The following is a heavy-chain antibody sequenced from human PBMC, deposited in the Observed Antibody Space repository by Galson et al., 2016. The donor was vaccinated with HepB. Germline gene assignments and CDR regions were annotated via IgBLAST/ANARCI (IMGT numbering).Heavy chain of an antibody. D-gene: IGHD5-12*01. CDR1: GGSISSNSYY. CDR3: ARHGRLLSGFAP. Sequence: SETLSLTCTVSGGSISSNSYYWGWIRQPPGKGLEWIGSIYYVGNTYYNPSLKSRVIISIDTSNNRVSLKLRSVTAADTAVYYCARHGRLLSGFAPWGQGALVTVSS. CDR2: IYYVGNT. V-gene: IGHV4-39*01. J-gene: IGHJ5*02.